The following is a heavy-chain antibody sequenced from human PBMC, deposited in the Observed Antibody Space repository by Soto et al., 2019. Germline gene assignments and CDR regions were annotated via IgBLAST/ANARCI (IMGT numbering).Heavy chain of an antibody. V-gene: IGHV3-23*01. Sequence: SRGSLRLSCAASGYMFNRNGMAWVRQAPGKGLEWVSSISDSGEKTYYADSVRGRFTISRDNSKNTLSLQMNSLRVEDTAIYYYAKDFNFMTFGRPGPTHFWCQGT. CDR2: ISDSGEKT. CDR1: GYMFNRNG. D-gene: IGHD3-3*01. J-gene: IGHJ4*02. CDR3: AKDFNFMTFGRPGPTHF.